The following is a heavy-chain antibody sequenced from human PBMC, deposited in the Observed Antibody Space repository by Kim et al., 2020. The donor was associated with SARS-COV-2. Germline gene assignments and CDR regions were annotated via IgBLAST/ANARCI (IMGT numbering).Heavy chain of an antibody. J-gene: IGHJ3*02. V-gene: IGHV1-69*04. D-gene: IGHD3-9*01. CDR3: ARVEPYYDILTGYYNNAFDI. CDR1: GGTFSSYA. Sequence: SVKVSCKASGGTFSSYAISWVRQAPGQGLEWMGRIIPILGIANYAQKFQGRVTITADKSTSTAYMELSSLRSEDTAVYYCARVEPYYDILTGYYNNAFDIWGHGKMVTVSS. CDR2: IIPILGIA.